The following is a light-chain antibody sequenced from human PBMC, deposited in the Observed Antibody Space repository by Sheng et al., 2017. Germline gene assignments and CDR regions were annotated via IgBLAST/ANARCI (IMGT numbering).Light chain of an antibody. Sequence: EIVMTQSPLSLPVTPGEPASISCRASQSVSSNLAWYQQKPGQAPRLLIYGASTRATGIPARFSGSGSGTEFTLTISSLQSEDSATYYCQQLKSYPLTFGGGTKVDIK. CDR3: QQLKSYPLT. V-gene: IGKV3-15*01. CDR2: GAS. CDR1: QSVSSN. J-gene: IGKJ4*01.